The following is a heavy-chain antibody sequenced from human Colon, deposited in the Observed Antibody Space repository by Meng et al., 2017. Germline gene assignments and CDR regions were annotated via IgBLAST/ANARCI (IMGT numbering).Heavy chain of an antibody. V-gene: IGHV4-4*07. Sequence: VQLWESGPGLVKPSETLSLTCTVSCGSMSGYYWNWIRQPAGKGLEWIGHIYSSGRTNYNPSLKSRVTISVDSSKNQFSLNLTSVTAADTAVYFCARVQRFCTGGICSNWFDPWGQGTLVTVSS. CDR3: ARVQRFCTGGICSNWFDP. J-gene: IGHJ5*02. CDR2: IYSSGRT. CDR1: CGSMSGYY. D-gene: IGHD2-15*01.